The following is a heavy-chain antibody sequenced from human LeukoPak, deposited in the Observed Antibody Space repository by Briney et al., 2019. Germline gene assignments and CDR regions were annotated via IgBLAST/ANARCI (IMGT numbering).Heavy chain of an antibody. J-gene: IGHJ4*02. CDR2: ISGSGGGT. CDR1: GFTFSSYA. V-gene: IGHV3-23*01. Sequence: PGGSLRLSCAASGFTFSSYAMSWVRQAPGKGLEWVSAISGSGGGTYYADSVKGRFTISRDNSKNTLYLQMNSLRADETAFYYCAKGEYYYDNTLLDCWGQGTLVTVSS. CDR3: AKGEYYYDNTLLDC. D-gene: IGHD3-22*01.